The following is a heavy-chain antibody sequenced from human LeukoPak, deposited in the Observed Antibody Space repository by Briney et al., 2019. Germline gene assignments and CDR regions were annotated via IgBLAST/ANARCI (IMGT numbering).Heavy chain of an antibody. CDR3: ARHAGATTLIDY. CDR2: IYYSGST. Sequence: SEALSLTCTVSGGSISSSSYYWGWIRQPPGKGLEWIGSIYYSGSTYYNPSLKSRVTISVDTSKNQFSLKLSSVTAADTAVYYCARHAGATTLIDYWGQGTLVTVSS. J-gene: IGHJ4*02. D-gene: IGHD1-1*01. CDR1: GGSISSSSYY. V-gene: IGHV4-39*01.